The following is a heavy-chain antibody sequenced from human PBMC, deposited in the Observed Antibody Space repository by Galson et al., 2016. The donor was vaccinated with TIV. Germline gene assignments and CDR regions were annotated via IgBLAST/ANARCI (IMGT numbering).Heavy chain of an antibody. CDR1: GGSITSYY. D-gene: IGHD3-22*01. Sequence: ETLSLTCSVSGGSITSYYWSWIRQPPGKGLEWIGIIFYGGSSNVNPYLKSRVTMSVDPSRSHFTLKMTSVTAADTAVYYCARHLDVGDYDNSGYPDYFGYWGQGILVTVSS. CDR2: IFYGGSS. J-gene: IGHJ4*02. CDR3: ARHLDVGDYDNSGYPDYFGY. V-gene: IGHV4-59*08.